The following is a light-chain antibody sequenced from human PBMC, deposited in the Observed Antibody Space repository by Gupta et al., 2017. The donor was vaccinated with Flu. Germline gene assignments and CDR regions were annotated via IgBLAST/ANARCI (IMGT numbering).Light chain of an antibody. V-gene: IGKV1-16*02. CDR3: QCDNSYPLT. CDR2: AAS. Sequence: DIQTTQPPSSLSASVGDRVTITCRASQGISNYSACFQQKPGETPKSLIYAASSLQRGVPSKFRPSGNATDFTLTVSVLLRQDFATSYSQCDNSYPLTFAAETKVEIK. J-gene: IGKJ4*01. CDR1: QGISNY.